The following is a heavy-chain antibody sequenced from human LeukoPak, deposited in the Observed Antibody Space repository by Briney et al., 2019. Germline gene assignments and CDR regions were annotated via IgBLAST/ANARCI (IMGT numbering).Heavy chain of an antibody. CDR1: GGTFSSYA. D-gene: IGHD3-22*01. J-gene: IGHJ4*02. V-gene: IGHV1-69*01. Sequence: ASVKVSCKASGGTFSSYAISWVRQAPGQGLEWMGGIIPIFGTANYAQKFQGRVTITADESTSTAYMELSSLRSEDTAVYYCARDKSATYYYDSSGFFDYWGQGTLVTVSS. CDR3: ARDKSATYYYDSSGFFDY. CDR2: IIPIFGTA.